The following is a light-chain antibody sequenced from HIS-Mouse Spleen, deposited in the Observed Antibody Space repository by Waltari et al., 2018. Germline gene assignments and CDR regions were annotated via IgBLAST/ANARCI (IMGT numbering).Light chain of an antibody. CDR1: QGISSY. J-gene: IGKJ2*03. Sequence: IQLTQSPSFLSASVGDRVTITCRASQGISSYLAWYQQKPGKAPKLLIYAASTLQSGVPSRFSGSGSGTEFTLTISSLQPEDFATYYCQQLNSYRFGQGTKLEIK. CDR3: QQLNSYR. CDR2: AAS. V-gene: IGKV1-9*01.